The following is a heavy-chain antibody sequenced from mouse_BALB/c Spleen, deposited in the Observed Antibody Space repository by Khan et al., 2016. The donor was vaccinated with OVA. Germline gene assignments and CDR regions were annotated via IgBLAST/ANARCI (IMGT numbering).Heavy chain of an antibody. CDR3: ASPAYDGYYDY. J-gene: IGHJ2*01. CDR1: GFTFTDYA. V-gene: IGHV1S137*01. Sequence: VQLQESGPELVRPGVSVKISCKGSGFTFTDYAMHWVKQSHAKSLEWIGLISTYSGNTNYNQKFKGKATMTVDKSSSTAYMELARLTSEDSAIYYCASPAYDGYYDYWGQGTTLTVSS. CDR2: ISTYSGNT. D-gene: IGHD2-3*01.